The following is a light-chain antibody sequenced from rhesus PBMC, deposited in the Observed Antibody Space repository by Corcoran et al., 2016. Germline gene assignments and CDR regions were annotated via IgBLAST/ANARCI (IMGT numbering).Light chain of an antibody. Sequence: SYELTQPPSVSVAPGQTAKITCAGDVLERYYTRWYQKKAGQAPVLVIFKDTQRPSRIPDRCSGSSSGTTVSLTISGARAEDAADYYCSTGADTNLIFGPGTRLTVL. CDR1: VLERYY. CDR3: STGADTNLI. J-gene: IGLJ1*01. V-gene: IGLV3S16*01. CDR2: KDT.